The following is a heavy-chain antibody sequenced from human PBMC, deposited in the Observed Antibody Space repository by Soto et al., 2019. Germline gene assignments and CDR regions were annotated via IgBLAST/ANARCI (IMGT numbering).Heavy chain of an antibody. CDR2: IWHDGSQK. V-gene: IGHV3-33*01. J-gene: IGHJ3*01. CDR3: EGRDDPFHV. Sequence: QVQLVESGGGVVQPERSLRLSCVANGLTFSNYGIHWVRQAPGRGLEWVAVIWHDGSQKYSADSVRGRFTISRDNSKNTVYLQMNSLRAEDTAVYYCEGRDDPFHVWGQGTMVTVSS. CDR1: GLTFSNYG.